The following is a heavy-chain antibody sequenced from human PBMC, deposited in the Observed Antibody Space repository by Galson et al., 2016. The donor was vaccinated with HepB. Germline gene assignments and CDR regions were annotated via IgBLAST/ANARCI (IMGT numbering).Heavy chain of an antibody. V-gene: IGHV1-2*02. CDR2: INPISGGP. Sequence: SVKVSCKASGYTFTDYYMHWVRQAPGQGLEWMGWINPISGGPHYAQKFRGRVTMTRDKSISTAYMELSRLTSDDTAIYYCAISVYHSSPTYYYYYGLEVWGKGTTVTVSS. CDR1: GYTFTDYY. J-gene: IGHJ6*04. D-gene: IGHD6-13*01. CDR3: AISVYHSSPTYYYYYGLEV.